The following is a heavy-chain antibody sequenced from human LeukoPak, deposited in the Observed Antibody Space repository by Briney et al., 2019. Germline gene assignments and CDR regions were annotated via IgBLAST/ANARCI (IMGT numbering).Heavy chain of an antibody. CDR2: ISYDGSNK. J-gene: IGHJ3*02. CDR3: AKAAQEAFDI. V-gene: IGHV3-30*18. Sequence: GGSLRLSCAASGFTFSSYGMHWVRQAPSKGLEWVAVISYDGSNKYYADSVKGRFTISRDNSKNTLYLQMNSLRAEDTAVYYCAKAAQEAFDIWGQGTMVTVSS. CDR1: GFTFSSYG.